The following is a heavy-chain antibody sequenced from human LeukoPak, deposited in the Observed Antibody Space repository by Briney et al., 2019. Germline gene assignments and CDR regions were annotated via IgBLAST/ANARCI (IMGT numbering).Heavy chain of an antibody. J-gene: IGHJ6*03. D-gene: IGHD3-16*01. CDR3: AKPGHVDYDYVWGPYYYYYYYMDV. Sequence: GGSLRLSCAASGFTFSSYAMSWVRQAPGKGLEWVSAISGSGGSTYYADSVKGRFTISRDNSKNTLDLQMNSLKAEDTAVYYCAKPGHVDYDYVWGPYYYYYYYMDVWGKGTTVTVSS. CDR2: ISGSGGST. V-gene: IGHV3-23*01. CDR1: GFTFSSYA.